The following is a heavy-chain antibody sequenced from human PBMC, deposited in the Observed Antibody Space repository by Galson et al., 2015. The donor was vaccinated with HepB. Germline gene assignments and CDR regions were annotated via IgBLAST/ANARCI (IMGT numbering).Heavy chain of an antibody. J-gene: IGHJ2*01. CDR1: GFTVSSNY. Sequence: SLRLSCAASGFTVSSNYMSWVRQAPGKGLEWVSVIYSGGSTYYADSVKGRFTISRDNSKNTLYLQMNSLRAEDTAVYYCARDRVYYDSSGYYWYFDLWGRGTLVTVSS. V-gene: IGHV3-53*01. CDR2: IYSGGST. D-gene: IGHD3-22*01. CDR3: ARDRVYYDSSGYYWYFDL.